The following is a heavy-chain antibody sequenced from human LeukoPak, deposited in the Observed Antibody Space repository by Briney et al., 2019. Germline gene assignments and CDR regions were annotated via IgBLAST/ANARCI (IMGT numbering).Heavy chain of an antibody. D-gene: IGHD3-10*01. Sequence: SETLSLTCTVSGGSISSSSYYWGWIRQPPGKGLEWIGSIYYSGSTYYNPSLKSRVTISVDTSKNQFSLKLSSVTAADTAVYYCARERHGSFEYWGQGTLVTVSS. CDR2: IYYSGST. J-gene: IGHJ4*02. V-gene: IGHV4-39*02. CDR1: GGSISSSSYY. CDR3: ARERHGSFEY.